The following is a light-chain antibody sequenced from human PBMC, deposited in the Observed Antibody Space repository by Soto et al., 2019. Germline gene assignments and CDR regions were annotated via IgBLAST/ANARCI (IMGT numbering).Light chain of an antibody. CDR2: GAS. J-gene: IGKJ1*01. V-gene: IGKV3-20*01. Sequence: ELVLTQSPGTLSLSPGERATLSCRASQSVSSSYLAWYQQKPGQAPRLLIYGASSRATGIPDRFSGSGSGTDFTLTISRLEPEDFAVYYCQQYDSFGQGTKVDI. CDR3: QQYDS. CDR1: QSVSSSY.